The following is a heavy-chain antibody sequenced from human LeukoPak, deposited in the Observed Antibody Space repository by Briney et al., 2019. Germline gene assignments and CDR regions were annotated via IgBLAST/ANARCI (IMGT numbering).Heavy chain of an antibody. J-gene: IGHJ4*02. CDR3: ARLHIVVVTALIYFDY. CDR1: GGSISSSSYY. V-gene: IGHV4-39*01. CDR2: IHYSGST. D-gene: IGHD2-21*02. Sequence: SETLSLTCTVSGGSISSSSYYWGWIRQPPGKGLEWIGSIHYSGSTYYNPSLKSRVTISVDTSKNQFSLKLSSVTAADTAVYYCARLHIVVVTALIYFDYWGQGTLVTVSS.